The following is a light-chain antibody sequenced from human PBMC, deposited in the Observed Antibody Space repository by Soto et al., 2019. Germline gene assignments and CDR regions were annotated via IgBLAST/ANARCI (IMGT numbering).Light chain of an antibody. CDR2: GAS. CDR3: QKYNSAPWT. Sequence: DIQMTQSPSSLSASVGDRVTITCRASQGISNSLAWYQQRPGKVPKLLIYGASTLQSGVPSRFSGSGSGTDFTLTISSLQPEDVATYYCQKYNSAPWTFGQGTKVEIK. V-gene: IGKV1-27*01. CDR1: QGISNS. J-gene: IGKJ1*01.